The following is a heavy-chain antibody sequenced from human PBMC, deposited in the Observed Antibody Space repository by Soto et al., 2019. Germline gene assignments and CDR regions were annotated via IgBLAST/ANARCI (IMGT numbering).Heavy chain of an antibody. Sequence: EVQLVESGGGLVKPGGSLRLSCAASGFTFSSYSMNWVRQAPGKGLEWVSSISSSSSYIYYADSVKGRFTICRDNAKNSLYLQMNSLRAEDTAVYYCASTGRLRGYYYGMDVWGQGTTVTVSS. V-gene: IGHV3-21*01. CDR1: GFTFSSYS. D-gene: IGHD3-10*01. J-gene: IGHJ6*02. CDR2: ISSSSSYI. CDR3: ASTGRLRGYYYGMDV.